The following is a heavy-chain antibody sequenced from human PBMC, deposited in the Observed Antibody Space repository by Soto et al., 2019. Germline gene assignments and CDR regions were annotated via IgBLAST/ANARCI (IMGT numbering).Heavy chain of an antibody. CDR3: AKLYGFLEWLPPYYYYGMDV. J-gene: IGHJ6*02. Sequence: PGESLKISCQGSGYSFTNYWIGWVRQLPGRGLEWVGIIYPGYSDTRYRPSFQGRVTISADKSINTAYLQWSSLRASDTAIYYCAKLYGFLEWLPPYYYYGMDVWGQGTTVTVSS. CDR1: GYSFTNYW. D-gene: IGHD3-3*01. CDR2: IYPGYSDT. V-gene: IGHV5-51*01.